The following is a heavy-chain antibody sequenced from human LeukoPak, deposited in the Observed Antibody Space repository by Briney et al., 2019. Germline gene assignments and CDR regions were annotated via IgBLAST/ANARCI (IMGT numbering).Heavy chain of an antibody. J-gene: IGHJ4*02. Sequence: SETLSLTCTVSGGSISSYYWSWIRQPPGKGLEWIGYIYTSGSTNYNPSLKSRVTISVDTSKNQFSLKLSSVTAADTAVYYCARSTINYDSSGYYYTTIDYWGQGTLVTVSP. CDR1: GGSISSYY. D-gene: IGHD3-22*01. CDR2: IYTSGST. CDR3: ARSTINYDSSGYYYTTIDY. V-gene: IGHV4-4*09.